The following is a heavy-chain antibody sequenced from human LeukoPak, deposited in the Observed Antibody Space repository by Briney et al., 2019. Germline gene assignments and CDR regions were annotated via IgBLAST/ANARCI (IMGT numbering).Heavy chain of an antibody. CDR1: GGSISSYY. CDR3: ARNRSPGVMGYFDY. D-gene: IGHD1-14*01. Sequence: SETLSLTCTVFGGSISSYYWSWIRQPPGKGLEWIGYIYYSGSTNYNPSLKSRVTISVDTSKNQFSLKLSSVTAADTAVYYCARNRSPGVMGYFDYWGQGTLVTVSS. J-gene: IGHJ4*02. V-gene: IGHV4-59*01. CDR2: IYYSGST.